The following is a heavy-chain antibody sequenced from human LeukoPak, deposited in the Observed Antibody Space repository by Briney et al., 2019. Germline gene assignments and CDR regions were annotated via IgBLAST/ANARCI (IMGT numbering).Heavy chain of an antibody. CDR2: INPGGGNT. V-gene: IGHV1-46*01. D-gene: IGHD5-24*01. CDR1: GYTFTNYY. CDR3: ARIRDGHNDAYDI. J-gene: IGHJ3*02. Sequence: ASVKVSCKASGYTFTNYYIHWVRQAPGQGLEWMGLINPGGGNTNYAQNFQGRVTMTRDTSASTVYMELSSLRSEDTAIYYCARIRDGHNDAYDIWGQGTVVTVP.